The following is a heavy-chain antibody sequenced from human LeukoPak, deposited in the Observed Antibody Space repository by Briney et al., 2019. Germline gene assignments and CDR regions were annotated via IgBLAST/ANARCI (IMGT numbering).Heavy chain of an antibody. CDR1: GYTFTGYY. D-gene: IGHD6-19*01. Sequence: ASVKVSCKASGYTFTGYYMHWVRQAPGQGLEWMGWINPNSGGTNYAQKFQGRVTMTRDTSISTAYMELSRLRSDDTAVYYCARKAGSSGWADFDYWGQGTLVTVSS. V-gene: IGHV1-2*02. CDR2: INPNSGGT. J-gene: IGHJ4*02. CDR3: ARKAGSSGWADFDY.